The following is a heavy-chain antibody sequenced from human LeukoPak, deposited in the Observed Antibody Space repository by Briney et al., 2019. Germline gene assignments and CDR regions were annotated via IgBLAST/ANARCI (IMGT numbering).Heavy chain of an antibody. V-gene: IGHV4-59*08. D-gene: IGHD6-13*01. Sequence: SETLSLTCTVSGGSISSYYWSWIRQPPGKGLEWIGYIYYSGSTNHNPSLKSRVTTSVDTSKNQFSLKLSSVTAADTAVYYCARLTAAAGTHYYYGMDVWGQGTTVTVSS. CDR1: GGSISSYY. CDR3: ARLTAAAGTHYYYGMDV. CDR2: IYYSGST. J-gene: IGHJ6*02.